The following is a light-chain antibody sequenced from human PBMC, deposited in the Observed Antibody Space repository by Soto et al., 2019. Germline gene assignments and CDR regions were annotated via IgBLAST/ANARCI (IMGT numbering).Light chain of an antibody. CDR2: KAS. Sequence: DKQMTQCHSILFGSVRDIIKINCRASQTISSWLAWYQQKPGKAPKLLIYKASTLKSGVPSRFSGSGSGTEFTLTISSLQPDDFATYYCQHYNSYSEGFGQGTKVDIK. J-gene: IGKJ1*01. CDR1: QTISSW. V-gene: IGKV1-5*03. CDR3: QHYNSYSEG.